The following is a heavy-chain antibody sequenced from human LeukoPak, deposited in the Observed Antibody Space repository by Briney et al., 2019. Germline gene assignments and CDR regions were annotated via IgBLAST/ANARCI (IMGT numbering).Heavy chain of an antibody. V-gene: IGHV3-30*14. J-gene: IGHJ4*02. CDR1: GFTFSSYA. Sequence: GGSLRLSCAASGFTFSSYAMHWVRQAPGKGLEWVAVISYDGSNKYYADSVKGRFTISRDNSKNTLYLQMNSLRAEDTAVYYCASWLGYYFDYWGQGTLVTVSS. D-gene: IGHD5-12*01. CDR3: ASWLGYYFDY. CDR2: ISYDGSNK.